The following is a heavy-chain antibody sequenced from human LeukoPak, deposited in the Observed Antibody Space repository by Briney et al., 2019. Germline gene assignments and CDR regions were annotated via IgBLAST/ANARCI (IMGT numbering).Heavy chain of an antibody. CDR2: IYYSGST. Sequence: SETLSLTCTVSGDSMSSSFHYWGWIRQSPGKGLEWIGSIYYSGSTYYNPSLKSRVTISVDTSKNQFSLELRPVTAADTAIYYCARNMTAVARLDVFDIWGPETMVTVSS. D-gene: IGHD4-17*01. J-gene: IGHJ3*02. CDR3: ARNMTAVARLDVFDI. V-gene: IGHV4-39*01. CDR1: GDSMSSSFHY.